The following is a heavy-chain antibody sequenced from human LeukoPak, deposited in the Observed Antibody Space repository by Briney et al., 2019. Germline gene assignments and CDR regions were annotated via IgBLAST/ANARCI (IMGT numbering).Heavy chain of an antibody. D-gene: IGHD3-10*01. V-gene: IGHV4-59*01. CDR3: ARVIVLRGRHIDS. CDR1: GGSISSYY. J-gene: IGHJ4*02. CDR2: IYYSGST. Sequence: SETLSLTCTVSGGSISSYYWSWTRQPPGKGLEWIGYIYYSGSTNYNPSLKSRVTISVDTSKNQFSLKLSSVTAADTAVYYCARVIVLRGRHIDSWGQGTLVTVSS.